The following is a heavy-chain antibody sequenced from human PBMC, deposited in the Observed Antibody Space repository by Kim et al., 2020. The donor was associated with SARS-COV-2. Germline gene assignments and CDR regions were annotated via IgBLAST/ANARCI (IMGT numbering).Heavy chain of an antibody. D-gene: IGHD2-8*01. CDR2: IYPGDSDT. Sequence: ESLKISCKASGYSFTSYWIGWVRQMPGKGLEWMGIIYPGDSDTRYSPSFQGQVTISADKSINTAYLQWSSLKDSDTAMYYCARHGGYCSNGVCSGDYYYDMDVWGQGTTVTVSS. CDR1: GYSFTSYW. V-gene: IGHV5-51*01. J-gene: IGHJ6*02. CDR3: ARHGGYCSNGVCSGDYYYDMDV.